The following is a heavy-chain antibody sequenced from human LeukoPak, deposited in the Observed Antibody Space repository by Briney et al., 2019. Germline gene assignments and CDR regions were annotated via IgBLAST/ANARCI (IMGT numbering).Heavy chain of an antibody. CDR3: AGLPKYCSSTSCYEYYYYYMDV. Sequence: PGGSLRLSCAASGFTFSSYEMNWVRQAPGKGLEWVSYISSSGSTIYYADSVKGRFTISRDNAKNSLYLQMNSLRAEDTAVYYCAGLPKYCSSTSCYEYYYYYMDVWGKGTTVTISS. V-gene: IGHV3-48*03. CDR2: ISSSGSTI. J-gene: IGHJ6*03. D-gene: IGHD2-2*01. CDR1: GFTFSSYE.